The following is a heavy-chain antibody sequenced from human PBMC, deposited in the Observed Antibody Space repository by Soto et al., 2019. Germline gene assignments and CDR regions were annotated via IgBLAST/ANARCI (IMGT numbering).Heavy chain of an antibody. V-gene: IGHV4-28*01. J-gene: IGHJ4*02. Sequence: QVQLQESGPGLVKPSDTLSLTCAVSGYSINSNNWWGWIRQPPGKGLEWIGDIYYSGTTDYNPSLKSGVTVPVATAKDKFSLRLGSVTAVDPPVYYCARKERNPAAFWNWGQEPLFTVSS. CDR2: IYYSGTT. D-gene: IGHD2-2*01. CDR1: GYSINSNNW. CDR3: ARKERNPAAFWN.